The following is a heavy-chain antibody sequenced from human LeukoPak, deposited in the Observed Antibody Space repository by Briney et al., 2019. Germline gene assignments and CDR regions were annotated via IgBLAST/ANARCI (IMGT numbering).Heavy chain of an antibody. CDR1: GFTFSSYA. V-gene: IGHV3-23*01. D-gene: IGHD3-10*01. Sequence: GGSLRLSCAASGFTFSSYAMIWVRQAPGKGLEWVSSSGSGGSTCYADSVKGRFTISRDNSKNTLYLQMNSLRAEDTAVYYCAKLEGSADYWGQGTLVTVSS. J-gene: IGHJ4*02. CDR2: SGSGGST. CDR3: AKLEGSADY.